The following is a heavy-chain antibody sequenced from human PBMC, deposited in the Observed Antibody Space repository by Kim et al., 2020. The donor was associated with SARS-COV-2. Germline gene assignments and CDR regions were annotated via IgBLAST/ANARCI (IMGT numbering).Heavy chain of an antibody. CDR1: GYTFTSYY. CDR2: INPSGGST. CDR3: ARSGYDILTGYYKFSDY. J-gene: IGHJ4*02. Sequence: ASVKVSCKASGYTFTSYYMHWVRQAPGQGLEWMGIINPSGGSTSYAQKFQGRVTMTRDTSTSTVYMELSSLRSEDTAVYYCARSGYDILTGYYKFSDYWGQGTLVTVSS. V-gene: IGHV1-46*01. D-gene: IGHD3-9*01.